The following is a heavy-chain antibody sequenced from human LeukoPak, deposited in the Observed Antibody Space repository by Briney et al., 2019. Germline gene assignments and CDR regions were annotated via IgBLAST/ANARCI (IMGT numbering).Heavy chain of an antibody. CDR1: GGSISSSSYY. J-gene: IGHJ5*02. V-gene: IGHV4-39*07. CDR3: ARERFKGIAAEP. D-gene: IGHD6-13*01. Sequence: PSETLSLTCTVSGGSISSSSYYWGWIRQPPGKGLEWIGSIYYSGSTYYNPSLKSRVTISADTSKNQFSLKLSSVTAADTAVYYCARERFKGIAAEPWGQGTLVTVSS. CDR2: IYYSGST.